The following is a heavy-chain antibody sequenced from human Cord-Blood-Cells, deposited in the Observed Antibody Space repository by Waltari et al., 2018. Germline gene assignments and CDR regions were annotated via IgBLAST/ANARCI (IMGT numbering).Heavy chain of an antibody. D-gene: IGHD1-26*01. CDR3: ARAMRGSGSYYAFDS. CDR1: GFTFSSYW. CDR2: INSDGSST. Sequence: EVQLVESGGGLVQPGGSLRLSCAASGFTFSSYWMHWVRQAPGKGLVWVSRINSDGSSTSYADSVKGRFTISRDNAKNTLYLQMNSLRAEDTAVYYCARAMRGSGSYYAFDSWGQGTMVTVSS. J-gene: IGHJ3*02. V-gene: IGHV3-74*01.